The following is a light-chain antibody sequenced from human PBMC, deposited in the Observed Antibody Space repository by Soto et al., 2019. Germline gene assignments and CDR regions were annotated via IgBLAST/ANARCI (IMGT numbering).Light chain of an antibody. V-gene: IGKV3D-15*01. Sequence: EIVVRKCPAIISGARREIGTSCYRASQSVGSDLAWYQQKPGQAPRLVIYDIFTRATGVPTRISGSGSGTEFTLTISRLQSEDLPSCYCQWYTSPTLTFDGRTKVDIK. CDR2: DIF. CDR3: QWYTSPTLT. J-gene: IGKJ4*02. CDR1: QSVGSD.